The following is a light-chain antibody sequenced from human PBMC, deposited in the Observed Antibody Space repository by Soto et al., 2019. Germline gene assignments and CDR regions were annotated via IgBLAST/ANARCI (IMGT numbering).Light chain of an antibody. J-gene: IGLJ3*02. V-gene: IGLV1-44*01. CDR3: AAWDDSLYGWV. Sequence: QSVLTQPPSTSGTPGQRVIISCSGSSSNIGSNTVNWYQQLPGTAPKLLIDSNNQRPSGAPDRLSGSKSGTSASLAISGLQSEDEADYYCAAWDDSLYGWVFGGGTKLTVL. CDR2: SNN. CDR1: SSNIGSNT.